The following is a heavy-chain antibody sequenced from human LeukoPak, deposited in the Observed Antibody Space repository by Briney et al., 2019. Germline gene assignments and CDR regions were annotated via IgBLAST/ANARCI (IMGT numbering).Heavy chain of an antibody. J-gene: IGHJ4*02. CDR2: IYYSGST. V-gene: IGHV4-59*01. CDR1: GGSISSYY. CDR3: ARGFGELSH. Sequence: PSETLSLTCTVSGGSISSYYWSWIRQPPGKGLEWIGYIYYSGSTNYNPSLKSRVTISVGTSKNQFSLELSSVTAADTAVYYCARGFGELSHWGQGTLVTVSS. D-gene: IGHD3-16*02.